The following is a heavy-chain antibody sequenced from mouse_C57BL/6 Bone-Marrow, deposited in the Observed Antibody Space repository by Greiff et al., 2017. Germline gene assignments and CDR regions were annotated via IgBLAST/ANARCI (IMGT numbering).Heavy chain of an antibody. Sequence: VQLKESGAELVRPGASVKLSCTASGFNIKDDYMHWVKQRPEQGLEWIGWIDPENGDTEYASKFQGKATITADTSSNTAYLQLSSLTSEDTAVYYCTGLGVAYWGQGTLVTVSA. CDR1: GFNIKDDY. J-gene: IGHJ3*01. D-gene: IGHD4-1*01. V-gene: IGHV14-4*01. CDR3: TGLGVAY. CDR2: IDPENGDT.